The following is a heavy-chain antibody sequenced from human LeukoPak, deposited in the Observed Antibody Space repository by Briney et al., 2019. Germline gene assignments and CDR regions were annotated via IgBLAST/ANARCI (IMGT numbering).Heavy chain of an antibody. J-gene: IGHJ4*02. CDR3: ARATPYGDYVDY. CDR2: IYYSGST. V-gene: IGHV4-59*01. Sequence: SETLSLTCTVSGGSISSYYWSWIRQPPGKGLEWIGYIYYSGSTNYNPSLKSRVTISVDTSKNQFSLKLSPVTAADTAVYYCARATPYGDYVDYWGQGTLVTVSS. D-gene: IGHD4-17*01. CDR1: GGSISSYY.